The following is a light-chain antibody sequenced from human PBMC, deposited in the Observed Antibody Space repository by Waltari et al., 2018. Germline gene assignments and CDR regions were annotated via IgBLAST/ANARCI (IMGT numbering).Light chain of an antibody. CDR1: VLGENF. J-gene: IGLJ3*02. CDR2: YDK. Sequence: SYDLTQRPPVSVSPGQTATIRCCGDVLGENFADWNQQKPGQAPLLVMFYDKDRPSGVPERFSGSNSGNMASLIIGWVEAGDEADYHCQVWDDTTNSGVFGGGTRLTVL. CDR3: QVWDDTTNSGV. V-gene: IGLV3-21*02.